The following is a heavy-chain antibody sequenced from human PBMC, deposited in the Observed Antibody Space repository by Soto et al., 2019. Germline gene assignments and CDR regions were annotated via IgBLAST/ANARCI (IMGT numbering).Heavy chain of an antibody. J-gene: IGHJ4*02. Sequence: PSETLSLTCTVSGGSISSGDYYWSWIRQPPGKGLEWIGYIYYSGSTYYNPSLKSRVTISVDTSKNQFSLKLSPVTAADTAVYYCARVLESYDSSGYYHYFDYWGQGTLVTVSS. V-gene: IGHV4-30-4*01. CDR2: IYYSGST. D-gene: IGHD3-22*01. CDR3: ARVLESYDSSGYYHYFDY. CDR1: GGSISSGDYY.